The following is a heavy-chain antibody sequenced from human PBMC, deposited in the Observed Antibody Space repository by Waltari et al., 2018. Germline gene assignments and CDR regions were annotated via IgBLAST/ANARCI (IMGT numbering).Heavy chain of an antibody. V-gene: IGHV3-33*01. CDR3: ASQSTTLFDY. D-gene: IGHD2-15*01. Sequence: QVQLVESGGGVVQPGRSLRLSCAASGFTFSRFGMHWVRQAPGKGVDWVAVIWHDGSNEYYVDSVKGRFTISRDNSKNTLYLQMNSLRAEDSAVYYCASQSTTLFDYWGQGTLVTVSS. CDR1: GFTFSRFG. J-gene: IGHJ4*02. CDR2: IWHDGSNE.